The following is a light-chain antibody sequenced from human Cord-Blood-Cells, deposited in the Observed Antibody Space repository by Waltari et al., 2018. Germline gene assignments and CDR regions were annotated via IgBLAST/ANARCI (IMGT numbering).Light chain of an antibody. CDR1: SLRSYY. CDR3: NSRDSSGNHPFYV. J-gene: IGLJ1*01. V-gene: IGLV3-19*01. Sequence: SSELTQDPAVSVALGQTVRITCKGDSLRSYYASWYQQKPGQAPVLVIYGKNNRPSGIPDRFSGSSSGNTSSLTITGAQAEDEADYYCNSRDSSGNHPFYVFGTGTKVTVL. CDR2: GKN.